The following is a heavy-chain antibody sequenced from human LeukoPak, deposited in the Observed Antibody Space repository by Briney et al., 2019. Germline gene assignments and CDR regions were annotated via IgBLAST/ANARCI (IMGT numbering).Heavy chain of an antibody. J-gene: IGHJ5*02. Sequence: KSSETLSLTCAVYGGSFSGYYWSWIRQPPGKGLEWIGEINHSGSTNYNPSLKSRVTISVDTSKNQFSLKLSSVTAADTAVYYCARGGYCSGGSCYHNWFDPWGQGTLVTVSP. CDR1: GGSFSGYY. CDR2: INHSGST. V-gene: IGHV4-34*01. CDR3: ARGGYCSGGSCYHNWFDP. D-gene: IGHD2-15*01.